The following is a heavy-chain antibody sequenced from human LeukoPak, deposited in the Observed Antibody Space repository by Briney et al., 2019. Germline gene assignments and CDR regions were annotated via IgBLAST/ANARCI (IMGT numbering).Heavy chain of an antibody. CDR1: GGSISSGDYY. D-gene: IGHD5-18*01. Sequence: SETLSLTCTVSGGSISSGDYYWSWIRQPPGKGLEWIGYIYYSGSTYYNPSLKSRVTISVDTSKNQFSPKLSSVTAADTAVYYCARGYSYDYYYGMDVWGQGTTVTVSS. CDR3: ARGYSYDYYYGMDV. J-gene: IGHJ6*02. V-gene: IGHV4-30-4*01. CDR2: IYYSGST.